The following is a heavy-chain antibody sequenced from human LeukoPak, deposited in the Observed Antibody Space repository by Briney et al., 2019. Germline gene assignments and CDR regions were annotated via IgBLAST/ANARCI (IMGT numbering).Heavy chain of an antibody. V-gene: IGHV4-39*07. Sequence: PSETLSLTCTVSGGSISSGSYYWSWIRQPPGKGLEWIGSIYYSGSTYYNPSLKSRVTISVDTSKNQFSLKLSSVTAADTAVYYCARPGPNYYDSSGLTGAFDIWGQGTMVTVSS. D-gene: IGHD3-22*01. CDR3: ARPGPNYYDSSGLTGAFDI. J-gene: IGHJ3*02. CDR2: IYYSGST. CDR1: GGSISSGSYY.